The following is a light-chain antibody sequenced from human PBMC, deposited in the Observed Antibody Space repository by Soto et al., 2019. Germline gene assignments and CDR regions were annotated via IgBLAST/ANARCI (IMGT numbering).Light chain of an antibody. Sequence: QPVLTQPPSASVTPGQRVTIACSGSSSNIGSTTVKWYQQLPGTAPKLLIYNNNQRPSGVPDRFSGSKSGPSASLAISGLQSEDEADYYCAAWDDSLNGVVFGGGTKLTVL. J-gene: IGLJ3*02. CDR1: SSNIGSTT. CDR2: NNN. CDR3: AAWDDSLNGVV. V-gene: IGLV1-44*01.